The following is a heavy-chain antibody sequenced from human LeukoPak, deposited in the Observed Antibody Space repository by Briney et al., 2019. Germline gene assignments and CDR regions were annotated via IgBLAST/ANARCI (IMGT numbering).Heavy chain of an antibody. Sequence: GSLRLSCAASGFTFSTHWMSWVRQAPGKGLEWVANIKEDGSETYYVDSVKGRFTISRDNAKNSLYLQLNSLRAEDTSVYYCARTIRGYWGQGTLVTVSS. CDR1: GFTFSTHW. J-gene: IGHJ4*02. V-gene: IGHV3-7*01. CDR2: IKEDGSET. CDR3: ARTIRGY.